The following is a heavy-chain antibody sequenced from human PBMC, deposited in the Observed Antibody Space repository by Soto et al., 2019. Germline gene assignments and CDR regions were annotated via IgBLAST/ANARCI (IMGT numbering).Heavy chain of an antibody. CDR2: IGAADDP. V-gene: IGHV3-13*05. CDR1: GFTFSAYD. CDR3: ARAYSGRLPRRADYYFAMDV. J-gene: IGHJ6*02. Sequence: RRLSCAASGFTFSAYDMHWVRQTTGKGLEWVSAIGAADDPYYLGSVKGRFTISRENAKNSLYLQMNSLRAEDTAVYYCARAYSGRLPRRADYYFAMDVWGQGTTVTVSS. D-gene: IGHD2-15*01.